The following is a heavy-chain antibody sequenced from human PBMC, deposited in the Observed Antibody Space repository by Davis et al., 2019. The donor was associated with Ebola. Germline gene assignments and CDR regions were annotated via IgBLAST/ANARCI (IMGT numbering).Heavy chain of an antibody. V-gene: IGHV3-9*01. Sequence: GGSLRLSCAGSGFTFGDYAMHWVRQAPGKGLEWVSGISWNSDSIVYADSVKGRFTISRDNSKNTLYLQMNSLRAEDTALYYCAKDKTMATQYWYFDLWGRGTLVTVSS. CDR2: ISWNSDSI. CDR3: AKDKTMATQYWYFDL. CDR1: GFTFGDYA. D-gene: IGHD4/OR15-4a*01. J-gene: IGHJ2*01.